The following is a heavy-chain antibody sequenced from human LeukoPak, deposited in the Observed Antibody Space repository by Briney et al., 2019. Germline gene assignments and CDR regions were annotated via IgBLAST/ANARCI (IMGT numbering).Heavy chain of an antibody. CDR3: ARGGNYGAPFDY. D-gene: IGHD3-22*01. Sequence: SETLSLTCSVSGDSITGYYWGWIRQPPGKGLEWIGNIYYTGSTNYNPSLKSRVTISVDTSKNQFSLKLSSVTAADTAVYYCARGGNYGAPFDYWGQGTLVTVSS. J-gene: IGHJ4*02. V-gene: IGHV4-59*08. CDR1: GDSITGYY. CDR2: IYYTGST.